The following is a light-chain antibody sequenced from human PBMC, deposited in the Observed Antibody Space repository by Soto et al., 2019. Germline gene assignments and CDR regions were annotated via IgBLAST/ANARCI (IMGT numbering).Light chain of an antibody. Sequence: QSALTKPASGSGSPGQSITISCTGTINDVGADKYVSWYHHHPGKVPQLMIYDVSIRPSGVSNRFSGSKSGNTASLTISGLQAEDEADYYCRSVATSSTWVFGGGTKLTVL. CDR3: RSVATSSTWV. CDR2: DVS. J-gene: IGLJ3*02. V-gene: IGLV2-14*03. CDR1: INDVGADKY.